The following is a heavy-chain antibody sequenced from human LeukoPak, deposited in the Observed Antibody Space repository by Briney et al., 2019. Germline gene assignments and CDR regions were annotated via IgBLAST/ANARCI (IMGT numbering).Heavy chain of an antibody. J-gene: IGHJ6*02. V-gene: IGHV4-59*08. CDR2: IYYSGST. CDR3: ATLKIASHYYYYYGMDV. CDR1: GGSISSYY. Sequence: SETLSLTCTVSGGSISSYYWSWIRQPPGKGLEWIGYIYYSGSTNYNPSLKSRVTISVDTSKNQFSLKLSSVTAADTAVYYCATLKIASHYYYYYGMDVWGQGTTVTVSS. D-gene: IGHD2-21*01.